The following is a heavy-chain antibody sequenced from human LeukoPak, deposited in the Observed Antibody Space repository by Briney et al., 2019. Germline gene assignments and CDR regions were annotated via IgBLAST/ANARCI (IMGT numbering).Heavy chain of an antibody. V-gene: IGHV3-21*01. Sequence: GGSLRLSCAASGFSFSTYNMNWVRQAPGKGLEWVSSVTTSSTYIYYADSVKGRFTISRDNAKNSLYLQMNSLRAEDTAVYYCARDPYSGSYGDYYYYYMDVWGKGTTVTISS. J-gene: IGHJ6*03. D-gene: IGHD1-26*01. CDR1: GFSFSTYN. CDR3: ARDPYSGSYGDYYYYYMDV. CDR2: VTTSSTYI.